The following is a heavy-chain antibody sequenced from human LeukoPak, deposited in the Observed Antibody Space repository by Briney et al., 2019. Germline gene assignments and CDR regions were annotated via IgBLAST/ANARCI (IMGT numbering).Heavy chain of an antibody. Sequence: ASVKVSCKASGYSLTSYGISWVRQAPGQGLEWMGWISGYNSATNYAQKLQGRVTMTTDTSTSTAYMELRSLRSDDTAVYYCARVEWELPLDAFDIWGQGTMVTVSS. J-gene: IGHJ3*02. CDR1: GYSLTSYG. D-gene: IGHD1-26*01. CDR3: ARVEWELPLDAFDI. CDR2: ISGYNSAT. V-gene: IGHV1-18*01.